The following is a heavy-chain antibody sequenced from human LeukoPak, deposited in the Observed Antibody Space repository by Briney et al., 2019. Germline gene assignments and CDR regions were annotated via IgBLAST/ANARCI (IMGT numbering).Heavy chain of an antibody. CDR1: GGTFSSYA. J-gene: IGHJ4*02. CDR2: INPNSGDT. D-gene: IGHD5-12*01. CDR3: ARDRRMEYSGYDWDY. Sequence: GASVKVSCKASGGTFSSYAISWVRQAPGQGLEWMGWINPNSGDTNYAQKFQGRVTMTRDTSVITAYMELSRLRSDDTAVYYCARDRRMEYSGYDWDYWGQGTLVTVSS. V-gene: IGHV1-2*02.